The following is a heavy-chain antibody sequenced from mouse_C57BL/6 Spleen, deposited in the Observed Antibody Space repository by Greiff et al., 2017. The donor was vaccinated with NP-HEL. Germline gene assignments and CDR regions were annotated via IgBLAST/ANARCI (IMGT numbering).Heavy chain of an antibody. V-gene: IGHV1-72*01. CDR3: AKEDYGSSWFAY. CDR2: IAPNSGGT. D-gene: IGHD1-1*01. Sequence: VKLQQPGAELVKPGASVKLSCKASGYTFTSYWMHWVKQRPGRGLEWIGRIAPNSGGTKYNEKFKSKATLTVDKPSSTADMQLSSLTSEDSAVYYCAKEDYGSSWFAYWGQGTLVTVSA. CDR1: GYTFTSYW. J-gene: IGHJ3*01.